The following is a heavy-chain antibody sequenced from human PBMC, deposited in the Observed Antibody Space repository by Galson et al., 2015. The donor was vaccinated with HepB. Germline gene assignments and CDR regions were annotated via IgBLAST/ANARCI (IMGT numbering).Heavy chain of an antibody. J-gene: IGHJ3*02. D-gene: IGHD3-3*01. CDR2: IDWNDDK. CDR1: GISLSTSGVR. V-gene: IGHV2-70D*14. Sequence: PALVKPTQTLTLTCAFSGISLSTSGVRMSWIRQPPGKALEWLARIDWNDDKFYSTSLKTRLTISKDTSKNQVILTMTNMDPVDTATYYCARMLTTYDSDVFDIWGQGTMVTVSA. CDR3: ARMLTTYDSDVFDI.